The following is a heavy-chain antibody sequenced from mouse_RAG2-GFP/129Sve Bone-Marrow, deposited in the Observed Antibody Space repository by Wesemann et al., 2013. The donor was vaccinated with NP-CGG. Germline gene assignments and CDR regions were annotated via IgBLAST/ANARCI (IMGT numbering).Heavy chain of an antibody. CDR1: GYTFTDYA. CDR2: IHPSDSET. J-gene: IGHJ2*01. V-gene: IGHV1-67*01. CDR3: ARRLRRGFDY. D-gene: IGHD2-4*01. Sequence: QVQLQQSGPELVRPGVSVKISCKGSGYTFTDYAMHWVKQSHAKSLEWIGMIHPSDSETRLNQKFKDKATLTVDKSSSTAYMQLSSPTSEDSAVYYCARRLRRGFDYWGQGTTLTVSS.